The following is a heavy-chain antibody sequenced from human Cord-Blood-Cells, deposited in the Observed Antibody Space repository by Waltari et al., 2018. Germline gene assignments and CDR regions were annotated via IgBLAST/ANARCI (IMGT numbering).Heavy chain of an antibody. Sequence: QVQLVQSGAEVKKPGASVKVSCKASGYTFTSSGISWVRQAPGQGLEWMGWISTYIGNTNSAQKLKGSVTKTSDATTSKVYMVLRGLRSDDTAVYYCARGAKYSSSAVYDYWGQGTLVTVSS. V-gene: IGHV1-18*04. CDR3: ARGAKYSSSAVYDY. D-gene: IGHD6-6*01. CDR2: ISTYIGNT. J-gene: IGHJ4*02. CDR1: GYTFTSSG.